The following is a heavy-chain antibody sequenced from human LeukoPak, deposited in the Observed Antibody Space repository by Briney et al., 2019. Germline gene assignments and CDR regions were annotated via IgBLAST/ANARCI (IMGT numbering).Heavy chain of an antibody. Sequence: SETLSLTCTVSGGSISSSSYYWGWIRQPPGKGLEWIGSIYYSGSTYYNPSLKSRVTISVDKSKNQFSLKLSSVTAADTAVYYCARDSPSGDRQAFDIWGQGTMVTVSS. CDR2: IYYSGST. CDR3: ARDSPSGDRQAFDI. CDR1: GGSISSSSYY. V-gene: IGHV4-39*07. J-gene: IGHJ3*02. D-gene: IGHD7-27*01.